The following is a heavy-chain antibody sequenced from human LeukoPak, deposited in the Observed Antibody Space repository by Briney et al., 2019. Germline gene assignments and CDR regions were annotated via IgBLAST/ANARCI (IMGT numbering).Heavy chain of an antibody. CDR2: INSRSNYI. V-gene: IGHV3-21*01. CDR3: ARDEGSSSWYGGLDY. CDR1: GFTFSTYS. Sequence: GGSLRLPCAASGFTFSTYSMNWVRQAPGKGLEWVSSINSRSNYIYYADSVKGRFTISRDNAKNSLYLQMSSLRAEDTAVYYCARDEGSSSWYGGLDYWGQGALVTVSS. J-gene: IGHJ4*02. D-gene: IGHD6-13*01.